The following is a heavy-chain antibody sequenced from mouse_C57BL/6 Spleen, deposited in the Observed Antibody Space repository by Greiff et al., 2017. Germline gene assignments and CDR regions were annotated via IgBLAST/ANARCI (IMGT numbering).Heavy chain of an antibody. CDR2: IDPSDSYT. J-gene: IGHJ3*01. Sequence: VQLQQPGAELVMPGASVKLSCKASGYTFTSYWMHWVKQRPGQGLEWIGEIDPSDSYTNYNQKFKGKSTLTVDKSSSTAYMQLSSLTSEDASVYYCARVCLRLGFAYWGQGTLVTVSA. D-gene: IGHD4-1*01. CDR3: ARVCLRLGFAY. V-gene: IGHV1-69*01. CDR1: GYTFTSYW.